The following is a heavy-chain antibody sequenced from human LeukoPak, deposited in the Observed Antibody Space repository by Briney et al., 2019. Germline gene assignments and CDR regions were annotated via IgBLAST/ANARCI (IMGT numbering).Heavy chain of an antibody. CDR1: GGTFSRYA. Sequence: XCKAXGGTFSRYAIXWVRQALGQVLDWMGRIIPIFGTAHYAQKFQPSVTITTDESTTTSYMELTSLRSEDTAVYYCARSAVIWGQGTLVTVSS. CDR3: ARSAVI. J-gene: IGHJ4*02. V-gene: IGHV1-69*05. CDR2: IIPIFGTA.